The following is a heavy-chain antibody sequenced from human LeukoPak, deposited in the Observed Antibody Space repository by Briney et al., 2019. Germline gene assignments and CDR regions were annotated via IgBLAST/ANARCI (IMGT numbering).Heavy chain of an antibody. CDR3: ARAGPRKFGGVYFDY. CDR1: GGSISSGDYY. V-gene: IGHV4-30-4*01. J-gene: IGHJ4*02. CDR2: IYYSGST. Sequence: SETLSLTCTVSGGSISSGDYYWSWIRQPPGKGLEWIGYIYYSGSTYYNPSLKSRVTISVDTSKNQFSLKLSSVTAADTAVYYCARAGPRKFGGVYFDYWGQGTLVTVSS. D-gene: IGHD3-16*01.